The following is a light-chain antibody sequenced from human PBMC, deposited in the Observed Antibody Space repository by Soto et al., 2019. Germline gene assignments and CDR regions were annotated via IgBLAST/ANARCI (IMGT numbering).Light chain of an antibody. V-gene: IGKV1-16*01. CDR3: QHYNVYPWT. J-gene: IGKJ1*01. CDR1: QAISNY. Sequence: DIQMTQSPSFLSASVGDRVTITCRASQAISNYLNWYQQKPGKAPNLLIFGAKTLQSGVPSRFSGSGSGTEFTLSISSLQPDDFATYYCQHYNVYPWTFGQGTKVDIK. CDR2: GAK.